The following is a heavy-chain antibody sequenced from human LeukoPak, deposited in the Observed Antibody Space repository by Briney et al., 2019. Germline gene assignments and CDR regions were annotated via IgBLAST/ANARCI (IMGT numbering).Heavy chain of an antibody. V-gene: IGHV3-7*03. CDR2: IKQDGSKK. CDR1: GFPFSSYW. Sequence: GGSLRLSCVASGFPFSSYWMTWVRQAPGKGLEWVANIKQDGSKKSYVDSVKGRFTISRDNAKNSLYLQMNSLRAEDTAVYYCAREGRCSSTSCYYDYWGQGTLVTVSS. CDR3: AREGRCSSTSCYYDY. D-gene: IGHD2-2*01. J-gene: IGHJ4*02.